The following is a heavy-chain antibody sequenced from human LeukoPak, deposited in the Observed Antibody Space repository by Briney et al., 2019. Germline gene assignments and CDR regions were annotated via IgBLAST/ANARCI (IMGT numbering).Heavy chain of an antibody. J-gene: IGHJ4*02. Sequence: GASVKVSCKASGGTFSSYTISWVRQAPGQGLEWMGRIIPILGIANYAQKFQGRVTITRDTSASTAYMELSSLRSEDTAVYYCARGHYGSGSYDYWGQGTLVTVSS. CDR2: IIPILGIA. D-gene: IGHD3-10*01. CDR1: GGTFSSYT. V-gene: IGHV1-69*02. CDR3: ARGHYGSGSYDY.